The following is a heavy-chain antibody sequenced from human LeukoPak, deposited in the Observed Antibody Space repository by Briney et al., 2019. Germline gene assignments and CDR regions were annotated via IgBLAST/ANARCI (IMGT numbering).Heavy chain of an antibody. D-gene: IGHD3-22*01. V-gene: IGHV4-59*01. Sequence: PSETLSLTCTVSGGSISSCYWSWIRQPPGKGLEWIGYIYYSGSTNYNPSLKSRVTISVDTSKNQFSLKLSSVTAADTAVYYCARDIRQKGYYYDSSGYYYGDAFDIWGQGTMVTVSS. J-gene: IGHJ3*02. CDR1: GGSISSCY. CDR3: ARDIRQKGYYYDSSGYYYGDAFDI. CDR2: IYYSGST.